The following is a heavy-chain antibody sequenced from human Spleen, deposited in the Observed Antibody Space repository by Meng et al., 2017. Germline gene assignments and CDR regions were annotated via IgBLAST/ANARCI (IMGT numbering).Heavy chain of an antibody. CDR1: GFTFSSYS. Sequence: GGSLRLSCAASGFTFSSYSMNWVRQAPGKGLEWVAVTSHDGGDKYYADSVKGRFTISRDNSRNTLYLQMNTLRDEDTAVYYCVRLYCSSTSCYDYWGQGTLVTVSS. V-gene: IGHV3-30*03. D-gene: IGHD2-2*01. J-gene: IGHJ4*02. CDR3: VRLYCSSTSCYDY. CDR2: TSHDGGDK.